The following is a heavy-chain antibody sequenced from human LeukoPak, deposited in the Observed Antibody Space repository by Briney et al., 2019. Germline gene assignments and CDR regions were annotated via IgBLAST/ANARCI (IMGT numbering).Heavy chain of an antibody. V-gene: IGHV3-74*01. CDR1: GFTFSSHW. D-gene: IGHD3-16*01. CDR3: ARVGWVLRYAFDI. Sequence: PGGSLRLSCAASGFTFSSHWMHWVRQAPGKGLVWVSRINSDGSTTTYADSVKGRFTISRDNAKNSLYLQMNSLRAEDTAVYYCARVGWVLRYAFDIWGQGTMVTVSS. CDR2: INSDGSTT. J-gene: IGHJ3*02.